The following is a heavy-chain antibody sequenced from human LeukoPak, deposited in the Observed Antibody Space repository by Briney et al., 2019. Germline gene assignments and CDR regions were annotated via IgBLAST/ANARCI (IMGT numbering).Heavy chain of an antibody. J-gene: IGHJ6*03. CDR3: LRGRGERSHYFYYYMDV. D-gene: IGHD3-16*01. CDR2: VNDSGST. CDR1: GGSLSGYY. V-gene: IGHV4-34*01. Sequence: SETLSLTCAVYGGSLSGYYWSWIRQSPGKGLEWIGEVNDSGSTNFNPSLKTRVTMSVDTSKNQLSLNLRSVSAADAAVHYCLRGRGERSHYFYYYMDVWGEGTTVTVSS.